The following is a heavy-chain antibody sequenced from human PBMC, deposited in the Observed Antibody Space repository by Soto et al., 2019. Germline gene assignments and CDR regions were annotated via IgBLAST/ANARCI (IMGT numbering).Heavy chain of an antibody. CDR3: AKDPPPQYCGGDCYSVY. CDR1: GFTFSSYA. V-gene: IGHV3-23*01. Sequence: GGSLRLSCAASGFTFSSYAMSWVRQAPGKGREWVSAISGSGGSTYYADSVKGRFTISRDNSKNTLYLQMNSLRAEDTAVYYCAKDPPPQYCGGDCYSVYWGQGPLVTVYS. J-gene: IGHJ4*02. CDR2: ISGSGGST. D-gene: IGHD2-21*02.